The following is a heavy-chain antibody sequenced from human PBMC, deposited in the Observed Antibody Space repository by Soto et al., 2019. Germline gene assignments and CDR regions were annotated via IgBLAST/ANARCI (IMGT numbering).Heavy chain of an antibody. V-gene: IGHV3-23*01. D-gene: IGHD2-15*01. Sequence: EVQLLESGGGLVQPGGSLRLSCAASGFTFNSYAMTWVRQAPGKGLEWVSSISGSGDSTYYADSVKGRFTISRDNSKNTLYLQMNSLRAEYTAVYYCAKDLCRGGSCYSSFDCWGQGTLVTVSS. J-gene: IGHJ4*02. CDR1: GFTFNSYA. CDR2: ISGSGDST. CDR3: AKDLCRGGSCYSSFDC.